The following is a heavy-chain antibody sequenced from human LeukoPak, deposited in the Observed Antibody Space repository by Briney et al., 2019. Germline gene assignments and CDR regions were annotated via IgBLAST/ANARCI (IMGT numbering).Heavy chain of an antibody. Sequence: ASVKVSCKASGYTFTSYGISWVRQAPGQGLEWMGWISAYNGNTNYAQKLQGRVTMTTDTSTSTAYMELRSLRSDDTAVYYCATTSEDDFWSGAPFQHWGQGTLVTVSS. CDR3: ATTSEDDFWSGAPFQH. D-gene: IGHD3-3*01. CDR1: GYTFTSYG. V-gene: IGHV1-18*01. J-gene: IGHJ1*01. CDR2: ISAYNGNT.